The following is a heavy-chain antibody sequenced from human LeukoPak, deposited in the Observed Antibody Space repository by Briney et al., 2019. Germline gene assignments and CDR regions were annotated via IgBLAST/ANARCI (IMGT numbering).Heavy chain of an antibody. V-gene: IGHV5-51*01. D-gene: IGHD2-21*02. CDR3: ARLKGSVVVTAIDSYFDY. CDR2: IYPGDSDT. J-gene: IGHJ4*02. Sequence: KVSCKASGYTFTSYWIGWVRQMPGKGLEWMGIIYPGDSDTRYSPSFQGQVTISADKSISTAYLQWSSLKASDTAMYYCARLKGSVVVTAIDSYFDYWGQGTLVTVSS. CDR1: GYTFTSYW.